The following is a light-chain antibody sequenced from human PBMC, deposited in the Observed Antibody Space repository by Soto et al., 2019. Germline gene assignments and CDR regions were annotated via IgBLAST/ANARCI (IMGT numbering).Light chain of an antibody. Sequence: EIVLTQSPVTLSLSPGERATLSCRPSQSVSSKYLAWYQQKPGQAPRLLIYGASSRATGIPDRFSGSGSGTEFTLTISSLQPDDFATYYCQEYSSYSTFGGGTKVDIK. V-gene: IGKV3-20*01. J-gene: IGKJ4*01. CDR2: GAS. CDR3: QEYSSYST. CDR1: QSVSSKY.